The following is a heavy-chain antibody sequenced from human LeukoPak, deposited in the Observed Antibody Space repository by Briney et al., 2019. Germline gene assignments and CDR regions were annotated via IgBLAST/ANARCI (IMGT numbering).Heavy chain of an antibody. CDR3: ARESSGGGNFDY. J-gene: IGHJ4*02. CDR1: GFTFSSYA. D-gene: IGHD2-15*01. Sequence: PGRSLRLSCAASGFTFSSYAMHWVRQAPGKGLEWVAVISYDGSNKYYADSVKGRFTISRDNSKNTVYLQINSLRAEDTAVYYCARESSGGGNFDYWGQGTLVTVSS. V-gene: IGHV3-30-3*01. CDR2: ISYDGSNK.